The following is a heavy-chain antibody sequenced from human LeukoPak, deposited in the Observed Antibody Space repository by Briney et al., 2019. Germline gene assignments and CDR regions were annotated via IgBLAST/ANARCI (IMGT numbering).Heavy chain of an antibody. J-gene: IGHJ3*01. Sequence: GGSLRLSCAASGFTFSNAWMSWVRQAPGKGLEWVGRIKSKTDGGTTDYAAPVKGRFTISRDDSKNTLYLQMNSLKTEDTAVYYCTTDPYYYDSSGYYGNDAFDVWGQGTMVTVSS. V-gene: IGHV3-15*01. CDR1: GFTFSNAW. CDR2: IKSKTDGGTT. D-gene: IGHD3-22*01. CDR3: TTDPYYYDSSGYYGNDAFDV.